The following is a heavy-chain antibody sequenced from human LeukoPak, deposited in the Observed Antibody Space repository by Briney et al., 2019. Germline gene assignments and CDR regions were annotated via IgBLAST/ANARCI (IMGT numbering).Heavy chain of an antibody. Sequence: PGGSLRLSCAASGFTFSNYWMSWVRQAPGKGLEWVANIQQDGSEKYYVDSVKGRFTIFRDNAKNSVYLQMNSLRAEDTAVYYCARKNGLDYWGQGTLVTVSS. CDR1: GFTFSNYW. J-gene: IGHJ4*02. V-gene: IGHV3-7*01. CDR3: ARKNGLDY. CDR2: IQQDGSEK.